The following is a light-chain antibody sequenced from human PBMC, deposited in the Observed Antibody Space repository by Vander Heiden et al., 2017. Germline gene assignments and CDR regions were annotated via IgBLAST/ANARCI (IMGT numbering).Light chain of an antibody. CDR2: AAY. CDR3: QKNNTGVT. CDR1: QGISNY. J-gene: IGKJ3*01. Sequence: DIQMTQSPSSLSASVGDTLTITCRASQGISNYLAWYQQRPGQVPKLLIYAAYTLQSGVPSRFSGGGSGTDFTLTISGLQPEDVATYYCQKNNTGVTFGPGTKVDLK. V-gene: IGKV1-27*01.